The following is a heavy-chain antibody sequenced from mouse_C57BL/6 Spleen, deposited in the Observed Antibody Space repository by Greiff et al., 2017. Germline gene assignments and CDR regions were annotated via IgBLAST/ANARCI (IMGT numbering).Heavy chain of an antibody. V-gene: IGHV5-6*01. J-gene: IGHJ3*01. CDR2: ISSGGSYT. Sequence: EVKLVESGGDLVKPGGSLKLSCAASGFTFSSYGMSWVRQTPDKRLEWVATISSGGSYTYYPDSVKGRFTISRDNAKNTLYLQMSSLKSEDTAMYYCATGANWGFAYWGQGTLVTVSA. D-gene: IGHD4-1*01. CDR3: ATGANWGFAY. CDR1: GFTFSSYG.